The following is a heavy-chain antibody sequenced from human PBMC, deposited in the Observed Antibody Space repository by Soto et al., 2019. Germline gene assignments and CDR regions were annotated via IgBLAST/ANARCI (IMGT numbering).Heavy chain of an antibody. V-gene: IGHV1-2*02. CDR3: ARDLAKGGGSAGFDY. D-gene: IGHD1-26*01. Sequence: VQLVQSGAELKKPGASVRVSCKASGYTFTSFGLSWVRQAPGQGLEWMGWINPKSGGTMYPQKFQGRVTMTWDTSISTAYMALTRLRSDDTAVYYCARDLAKGGGSAGFDYWGQGTLVTVSS. CDR1: GYTFTSFG. CDR2: INPKSGGT. J-gene: IGHJ4*02.